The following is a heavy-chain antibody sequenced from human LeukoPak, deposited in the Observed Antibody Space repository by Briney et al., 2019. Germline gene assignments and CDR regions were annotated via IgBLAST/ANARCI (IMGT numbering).Heavy chain of an antibody. J-gene: IGHJ5*02. Sequence: PGGSLRLSCAASGSDLSTYEMNWVRQAPGKGLEWIADITISGHTKNYADSVKGRFTISRDNARTSLYLQMNSLRAEDTGVYYCARGDPHADLWGQGTLVTVSS. CDR1: GSDLSTYE. V-gene: IGHV3-48*03. CDR3: ARGDPHADL. CDR2: ITISGHTK.